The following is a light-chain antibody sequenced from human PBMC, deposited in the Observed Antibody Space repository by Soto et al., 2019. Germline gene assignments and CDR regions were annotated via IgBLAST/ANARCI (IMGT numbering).Light chain of an antibody. V-gene: IGKV1-5*03. CDR1: QSLSYW. J-gene: IGKJ2*01. CDR3: QQYDRFPYT. CDR2: NAS. Sequence: DIQITQSQSTLSASVGDTVTITCRASQSLSYWLAWYQQKPGQAPKLLIHNASTLESGVPSRFSGSGSGTEFTLTISSLQPDDFATFYCQQYDRFPYTFGQGTKLEIK.